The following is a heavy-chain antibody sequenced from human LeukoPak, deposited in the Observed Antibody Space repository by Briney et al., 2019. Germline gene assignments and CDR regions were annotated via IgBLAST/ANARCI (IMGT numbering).Heavy chain of an antibody. Sequence: GGSLRLSCAASGFTFSIYAMSWVRQAPGKGLQWVSSITSSGDGTYYADSVKGRFTISRDNSENMLYLQMNSLRVEDTAVYFCAKDRPNYYGSNGHYYRRDGDYWGQGTLVAVSS. D-gene: IGHD3-22*01. V-gene: IGHV3-23*01. CDR1: GFTFSIYA. J-gene: IGHJ4*02. CDR3: AKDRPNYYGSNGHYYRRDGDY. CDR2: ITSSGDGT.